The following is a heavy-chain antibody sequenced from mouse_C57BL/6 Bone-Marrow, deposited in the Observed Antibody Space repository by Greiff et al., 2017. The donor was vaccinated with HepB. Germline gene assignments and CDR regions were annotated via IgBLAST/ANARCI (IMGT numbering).Heavy chain of an antibody. CDR1: GFTFSSYG. CDR3: AGHDGYFDY. D-gene: IGHD2-3*01. J-gene: IGHJ2*01. V-gene: IGHV5-6*01. Sequence: EVMLVESGGDLVKPGGSLKLSCAASGFTFSSYGMSWVRQTPDKRLEWVATISSGGSYTYYPDSVKGRFTISRDNAKNTLYLQMSSLKSEDTAMYYCAGHDGYFDYWGQGTTLTVSS. CDR2: ISSGGSYT.